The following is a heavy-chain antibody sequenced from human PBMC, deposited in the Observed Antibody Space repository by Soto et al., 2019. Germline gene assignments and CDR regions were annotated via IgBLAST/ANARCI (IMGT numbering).Heavy chain of an antibody. CDR3: ARRESVMGIAAAGTNWFDP. D-gene: IGHD6-13*01. Sequence: GESLKISCKGSGYSFTSYWIGWVRQMPGKGLEWMGIIYPGDSDTRYSPSFKGQVTISADKSISTAYLQWSSLKASDTAMYYCARRESVMGIAAAGTNWFDPWGQGTLVTVSS. CDR2: IYPGDSDT. V-gene: IGHV5-51*01. CDR1: GYSFTSYW. J-gene: IGHJ5*02.